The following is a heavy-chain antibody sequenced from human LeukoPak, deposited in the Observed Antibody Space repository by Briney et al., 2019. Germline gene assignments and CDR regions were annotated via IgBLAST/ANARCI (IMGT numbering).Heavy chain of an antibody. Sequence: GGSLRLSCAASGFTFSSYAMSWVRQAPGKGLEWVSAISGSGGSTYYADSVKGRFTISRDNSKNTLYLQMNSLRAEDTAVYYCAREYCTTTSCYHAGFDPWGQGTLVTVSS. D-gene: IGHD2-2*01. CDR1: GFTFSSYA. J-gene: IGHJ5*02. CDR3: AREYCTTTSCYHAGFDP. V-gene: IGHV3-23*01. CDR2: ISGSGGST.